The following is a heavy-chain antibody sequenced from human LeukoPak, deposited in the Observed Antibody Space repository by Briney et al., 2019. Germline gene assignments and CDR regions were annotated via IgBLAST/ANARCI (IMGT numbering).Heavy chain of an antibody. CDR2: INPNSGGT. CDR1: GYTFTGYY. Sequence: ASVKVSCKASGYTFTGYYMHWVRQAPGQGLEWMGWINPNSGGTNYAQKFQGRVTMTRDTSISTAYMELSRLRSEDTAVYYCARGPTTVVTLYYFDYWGQGTLVTVSS. J-gene: IGHJ4*02. D-gene: IGHD4-23*01. CDR3: ARGPTTVVTLYYFDY. V-gene: IGHV1-2*02.